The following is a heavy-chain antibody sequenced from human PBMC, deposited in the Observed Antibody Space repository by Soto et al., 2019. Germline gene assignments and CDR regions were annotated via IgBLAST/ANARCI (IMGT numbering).Heavy chain of an antibody. J-gene: IGHJ6*02. CDR1: GGTFSSYT. D-gene: IGHD3-3*01. V-gene: IGHV1-69*02. Sequence: SVKVSCKASGGTFSSYTISWVRQAPGQGLEWMGRIIPILGIANYAQEFQGRVTITADKSTSTAYMELSSLRSEDTAVYYCHFVLEPQGNYGMDVWGQGTTVTVSS. CDR3: HFVLEPQGNYGMDV. CDR2: IIPILGIA.